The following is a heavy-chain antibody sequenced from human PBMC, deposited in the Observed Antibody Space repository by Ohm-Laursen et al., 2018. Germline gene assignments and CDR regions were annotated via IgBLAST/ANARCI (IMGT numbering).Heavy chain of an antibody. V-gene: IGHV4-39*01. J-gene: IGHJ4*02. CDR1: GGSISSVGYY. CDR3: VHSSSWYYFDY. Sequence: GTLSLTCPVSGGSISSVGYYWGWIRQPPGKGLEWIGTIYYTGTTNYNPSLKSRVTISVDTSKTQFSLKLSSVTAADTALYYCVHSSSWYYFDYWGQGTLVTVSS. CDR2: IYYTGTT. D-gene: IGHD6-13*01.